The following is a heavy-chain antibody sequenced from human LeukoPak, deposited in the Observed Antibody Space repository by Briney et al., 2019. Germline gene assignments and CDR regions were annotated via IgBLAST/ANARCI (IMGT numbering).Heavy chain of an antibody. J-gene: IGHJ4*02. CDR1: GGSFSGYC. V-gene: IGHV4-34*01. D-gene: IGHD3-10*01. Sequence: SETLSLTCAVYGGSFSGYCWSWIRQPPGKGLEWIGEINHSGSTNYNPSLKSRVTISVDTSKNQFSLKLSSVTAADTAVYYCARQLNYYGSGGYLYWGQGTLVTVSS. CDR2: INHSGST. CDR3: ARQLNYYGSGGYLY.